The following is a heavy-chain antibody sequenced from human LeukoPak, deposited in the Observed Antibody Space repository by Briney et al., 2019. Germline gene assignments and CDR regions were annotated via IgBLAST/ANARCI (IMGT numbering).Heavy chain of an antibody. CDR1: GFTFSSYW. J-gene: IGHJ4*02. D-gene: IGHD6-6*01. CDR2: ISSSSSYI. Sequence: GGSLRLSCAAAGFTFSSYWMNWVRHAPGKGLEWVSSISSSSSYIYYADSVKGRFTISRDNAKNSLYLQMNSLRAEDTAVYYCARADSSSSDYFDYWGQGTLVTVSS. CDR3: ARADSSSSDYFDY. V-gene: IGHV3-21*01.